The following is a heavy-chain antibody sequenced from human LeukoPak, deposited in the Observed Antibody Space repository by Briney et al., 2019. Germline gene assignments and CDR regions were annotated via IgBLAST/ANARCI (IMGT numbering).Heavy chain of an antibody. CDR1: GFTFSSYW. Sequence: GGSLRLSRAASGFTFSSYWMHWGRPAPGKGLVWVSRINSDGSSTSYADSVKGRFTISRDNAKNTLYLQMNSLRAEDTAVYYCARGWEGYFDYWGQGTLVTVSS. V-gene: IGHV3-74*01. J-gene: IGHJ4*02. CDR2: INSDGSST. D-gene: IGHD1-26*01. CDR3: ARGWEGYFDY.